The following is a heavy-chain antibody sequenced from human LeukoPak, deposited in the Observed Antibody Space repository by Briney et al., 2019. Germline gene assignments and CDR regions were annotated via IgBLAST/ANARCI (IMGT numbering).Heavy chain of an antibody. CDR2: IWYDGRDE. CDR3: ARDIAAAGNRVPGWFDP. V-gene: IGHV3-33*01. CDR1: GFTFKNFG. J-gene: IGHJ5*02. D-gene: IGHD6-13*01. Sequence: GGSLRLSCAASGFTFKNFGIHWVRQGPGKGLEWVSFIWYDGRDEYYADSVKGRFTISRDNSQNMVYLQMNSLRAEDTAVYYCARDIAAAGNRVPGWFDPWGQGTLVTVSS.